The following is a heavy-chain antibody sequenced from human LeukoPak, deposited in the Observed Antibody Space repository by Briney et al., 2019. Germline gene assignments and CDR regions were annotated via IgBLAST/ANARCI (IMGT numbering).Heavy chain of an antibody. Sequence: GESLKISCKGLGYSFSTYWNAWVRQRPGKGLEWMGIIYPGGSETRYDPSFQGQVTISADTSTSTAYLQWSSLRASDTAMYYCARASRDGYNQNFDHWGQGTLVTVSS. D-gene: IGHD5-24*01. J-gene: IGHJ4*02. V-gene: IGHV5-51*01. CDR3: ARASRDGYNQNFDH. CDR1: GYSFSTYW. CDR2: IYPGGSET.